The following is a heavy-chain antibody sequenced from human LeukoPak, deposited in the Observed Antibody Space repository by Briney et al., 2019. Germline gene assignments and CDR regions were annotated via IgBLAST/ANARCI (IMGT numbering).Heavy chain of an antibody. J-gene: IGHJ5*02. Sequence: ASVKVSCKASGYTFTSYALNWVRQAPGQGLEWMGWINTKTGNPTYAQGLTGRFVFSLDTSVSTAYLQISSLKAEDTAVYYCARDLYNWFDPWGQGTLVTVSS. V-gene: IGHV7-4-1*02. CDR2: INTKTGNP. CDR3: ARDLYNWFDP. CDR1: GYTFTSYA.